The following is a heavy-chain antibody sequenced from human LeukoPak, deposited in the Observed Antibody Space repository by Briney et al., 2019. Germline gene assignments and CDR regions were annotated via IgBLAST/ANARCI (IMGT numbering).Heavy chain of an antibody. CDR2: IWYGGSNK. Sequence: PGRSLRLSCAASGFTFSSYGMLWVRQAPGKGLEWVAVIWYGGSNKYYADSVKGRFTISRDNSKNTLYLQMNSLRAEDTAVYYCAKGLGASYYMDVWGKGTTVTVSS. CDR1: GFTFSSYG. J-gene: IGHJ6*03. CDR3: AKGLGASYYMDV. D-gene: IGHD1-26*01. V-gene: IGHV3-30*18.